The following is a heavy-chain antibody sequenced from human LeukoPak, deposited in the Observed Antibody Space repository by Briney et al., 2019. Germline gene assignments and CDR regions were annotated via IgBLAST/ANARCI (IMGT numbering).Heavy chain of an antibody. CDR2: VSYDGSHD. CDR3: AVIDYYESSGFHH. J-gene: IGHJ1*01. V-gene: IGHV3-30*01. Sequence: PGRSLRLSCAVSRFTFSTYAMHWVRQAPGKGLEWVAVVSYDGSHDSYADSVKGRFIVSRDNSKNTLYLQMNSLRDEDTAVYYCAVIDYYESSGFHHWGQGTLVIVSS. CDR1: RFTFSTYA. D-gene: IGHD3-22*01.